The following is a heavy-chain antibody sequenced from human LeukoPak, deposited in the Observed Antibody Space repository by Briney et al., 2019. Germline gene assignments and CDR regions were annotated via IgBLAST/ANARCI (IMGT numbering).Heavy chain of an antibody. CDR2: ISGSGGST. Sequence: PGRSLRLSCAASGFTFSSYAMSWVRQAPGKGLEWVSAISGSGGSTYYADSVKGRFTISRDNSKNTLYLQMNSLRAEDTAVYYCAKGAIHYYYYYGMDVWGQGTTVTVSS. J-gene: IGHJ6*02. V-gene: IGHV3-23*01. CDR3: AKGAIHYYYYYGMDV. CDR1: GFTFSSYA.